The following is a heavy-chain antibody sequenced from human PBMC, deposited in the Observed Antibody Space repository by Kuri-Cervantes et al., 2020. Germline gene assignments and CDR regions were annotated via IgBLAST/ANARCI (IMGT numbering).Heavy chain of an antibody. CDR1: GGSVSSGSYY. J-gene: IGHJ6*02. V-gene: IGHV4-61*01. D-gene: IGHD6-19*01. CDR3: ARVSLSGWTAYYYGMDV. CDR2: IYYSGST. Sequence: SETLSLTCTVSGGSVSSGSYYWSWIRQPPGKGLEWIGYIYYSGSTNYNPSLKSRVTISVDTSKNQFSLKLSSVTAADTAVYYCARVSLSGWTAYYYGMDVWGQGTTVTVSS.